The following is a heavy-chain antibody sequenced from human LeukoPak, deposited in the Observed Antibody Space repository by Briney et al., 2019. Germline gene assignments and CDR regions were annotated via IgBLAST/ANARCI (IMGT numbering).Heavy chain of an antibody. D-gene: IGHD3-10*01. CDR2: ISAYNGNT. Sequence: ASVKVSCKASGYTFTSYGISWVRQAPGQGLEWMGWISAYNGNTNYAQKLQGRVTMTTDTSTSTAYMELRSLRSDDTAVYYCARDVLWFGSNWFDPWGQRTLVTVSS. CDR1: GYTFTSYG. CDR3: ARDVLWFGSNWFDP. V-gene: IGHV1-18*01. J-gene: IGHJ5*02.